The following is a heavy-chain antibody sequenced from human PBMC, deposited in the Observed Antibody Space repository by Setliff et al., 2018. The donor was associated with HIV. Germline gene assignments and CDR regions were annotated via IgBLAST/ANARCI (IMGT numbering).Heavy chain of an antibody. Sequence: SETLSLTCTITNASAGSSEFYWGWIRQSPGKGLEWIGTIYYSGSTYLNPSLKSRVTISVDTSKNQLSLSVQSVTAADTAVYYCVRRGGAYDLYFDFWGQGTLVTVSS. CDR1: NASAGSSEFY. V-gene: IGHV4-39*01. CDR3: VRRGGAYDLYFDF. J-gene: IGHJ4*02. CDR2: IYYSGST. D-gene: IGHD5-12*01.